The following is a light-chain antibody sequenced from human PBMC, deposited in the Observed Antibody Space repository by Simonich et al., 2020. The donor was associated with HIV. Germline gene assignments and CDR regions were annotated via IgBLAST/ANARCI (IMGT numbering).Light chain of an antibody. CDR3: QQYNNWPYT. CDR2: GAS. J-gene: IGKJ2*01. Sequence: EIVMTQSPATLSVSPGESATLSCRASQSVSNNLAWYQQKPGQGPRLLICGASTRATGNPARFTGSGSVTEFTLTISSMQSEDFAVYYCQQYNNWPYTFGQGTKLEIK. CDR1: QSVSNN. V-gene: IGKV3-15*01.